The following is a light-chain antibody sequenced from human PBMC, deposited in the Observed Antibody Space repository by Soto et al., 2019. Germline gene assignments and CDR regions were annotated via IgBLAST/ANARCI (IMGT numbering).Light chain of an antibody. CDR3: QQRSNWTIT. CDR2: GSS. Sequence: TQSATTPSVTRGEEATLSCGASQGRRRYLSWYPPRPSQAPRLLIDGSSTMATGRPARLSGSGSGTEFTLIVSSLQSEDVAVYYCQQRSNWTITFGQGTRLEIK. CDR1: QGRRRY. J-gene: IGKJ5*01. V-gene: IGKV3-15*01.